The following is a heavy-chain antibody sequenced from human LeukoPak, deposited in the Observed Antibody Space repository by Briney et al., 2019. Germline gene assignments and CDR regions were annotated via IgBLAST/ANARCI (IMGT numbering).Heavy chain of an antibody. J-gene: IGHJ5*02. V-gene: IGHV1-69*13. D-gene: IGHD6-13*01. CDR1: GGTFSSYA. CDR3: AGDGYSDSSGWFDP. CDR2: IIPIFGTA. Sequence: ASVKVSCKASGGTFSSYAISWVRQAPGQGLEWMGGIIPIFGTANYAQKFQGRVTITADESTSTAYMELSSLRSEDTAVYYCAGDGYSDSSGWFDPWGQGTLVTVSS.